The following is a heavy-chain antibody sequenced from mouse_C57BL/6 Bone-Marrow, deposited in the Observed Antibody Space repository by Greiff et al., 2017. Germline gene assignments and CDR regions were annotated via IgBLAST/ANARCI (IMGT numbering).Heavy chain of an antibody. Sequence: EVQLQQSGAELVRPGASVKLSCTASGFNIKDDYMHWVKQRPEQGLEWIGWIDPENGDTEYASKFQGKATITADTSSNTAYLQLSSLTSEDTAVYYCTYGFYYDYDERVYYYAMDYWGQGTSVTVSS. CDR1: GFNIKDDY. V-gene: IGHV14-4*01. D-gene: IGHD2-4*01. CDR2: IDPENGDT. J-gene: IGHJ4*01. CDR3: TYGFYYDYDERVYYYAMDY.